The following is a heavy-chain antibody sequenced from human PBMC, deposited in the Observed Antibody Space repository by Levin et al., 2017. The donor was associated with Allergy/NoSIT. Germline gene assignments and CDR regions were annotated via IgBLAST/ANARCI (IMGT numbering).Heavy chain of an antibody. Sequence: PGGSLRLSCAASGFTFSSYAMHWVRQAPGKGLEYVSAISSNGGSTYYANSVKGRFTISRDNSKNTLYLQMGSLRAEGMAVYFCARHQVPRIYDFWCGYDPAPFYWGQGTLVTVSS. CDR2: ISSNGGST. J-gene: IGHJ4*02. D-gene: IGHD3-3*01. V-gene: IGHV3-64*01. CDR1: GFTFSSYA. CDR3: ARHQVPRIYDFWCGYDPAPFY.